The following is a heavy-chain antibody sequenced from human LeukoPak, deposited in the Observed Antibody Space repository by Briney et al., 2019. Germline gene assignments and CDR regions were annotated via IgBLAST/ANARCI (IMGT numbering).Heavy chain of an antibody. CDR3: ARDTDDVQGLDI. CDR1: GFTFSNYG. J-gene: IGHJ3*02. D-gene: IGHD3-3*01. CDR2: ISYDGSNK. V-gene: IGHV3-30*03. Sequence: GGSLRLSCAASGFTFSNYGMHWVRQAPGKGLEWMALISYDGSNKYYADSVKGRFTISRDNSKNTLYLQMNSLRAEDTAVYYCARDTDDVQGLDIWGQGTRVTVSS.